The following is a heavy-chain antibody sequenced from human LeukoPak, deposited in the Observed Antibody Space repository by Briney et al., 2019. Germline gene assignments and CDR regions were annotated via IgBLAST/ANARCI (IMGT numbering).Heavy chain of an antibody. CDR1: GFTFRSYA. CDR3: AKFQANYYDSSGYGCFDY. J-gene: IGHJ4*02. Sequence: GGSLRLSCAASGFTFRSYAMHWVRQAPGKGLEWVAVISYDGSNKHYADSVKGRLTVSRDNPRNMLYLEMNSLRAEDTAVYYCAKFQANYYDSSGYGCFDYWGQGVLVTVSS. D-gene: IGHD3-22*01. V-gene: IGHV3-30-3*02. CDR2: ISYDGSNK.